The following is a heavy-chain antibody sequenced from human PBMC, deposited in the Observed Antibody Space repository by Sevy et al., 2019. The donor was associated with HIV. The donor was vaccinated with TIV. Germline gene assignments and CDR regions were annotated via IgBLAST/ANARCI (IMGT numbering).Heavy chain of an antibody. CDR2: IWYDGTIK. Sequence: GGSLRLSCAASGFTFSSCVMHWVRQAPGKGLEWVALIWYDGTIKYYADSVKGRFTISRDNSKDTLFLQMNSLTPEDTAVYYCARGGGYCGGDCYSIDYWGQGALVTVSS. CDR1: GFTFSSCV. J-gene: IGHJ4*02. CDR3: ARGGGYCGGDCYSIDY. D-gene: IGHD2-21*02. V-gene: IGHV3-33*08.